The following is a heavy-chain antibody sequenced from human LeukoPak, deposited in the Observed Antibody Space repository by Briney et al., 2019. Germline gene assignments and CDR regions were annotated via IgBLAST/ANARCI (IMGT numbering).Heavy chain of an antibody. V-gene: IGHV4-59*08. Sequence: SETLSLTCTVSGGSISGYYCSWIRKTPGPGLEWIGQISYSGPTNYNPALKSRVTISVDTSKNQISVNLNSVPAADTAFYYCARHRAIAGPFDHWGQGTQVAVSS. CDR1: GGSISGYY. CDR2: ISYSGPT. CDR3: ARHRAIAGPFDH. J-gene: IGHJ4*02. D-gene: IGHD6-19*01.